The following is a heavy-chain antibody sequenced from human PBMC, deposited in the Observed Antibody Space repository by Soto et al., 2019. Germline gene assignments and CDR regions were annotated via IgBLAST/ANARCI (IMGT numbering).Heavy chain of an antibody. CDR3: ARLLRLGELSSP. CDR1: GGTFSSYA. CDR2: IIPIFGTA. Sequence: GASVNVSCKASGGTFSSYAISWVRQAPGQGLEWMGGIIPIFGTASYAQKFQGRVTITADESTTTAYMELSSLRSEDTAVYYCARLLRLGELSSPWGQGTLVTVSS. V-gene: IGHV1-69*13. D-gene: IGHD3-16*02. J-gene: IGHJ5*02.